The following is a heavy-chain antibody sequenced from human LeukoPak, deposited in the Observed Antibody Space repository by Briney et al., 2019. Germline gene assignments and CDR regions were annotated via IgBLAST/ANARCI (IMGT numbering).Heavy chain of an antibody. CDR3: ARGSDRDFWSGYQAEFDY. Sequence: PGGSLRLSCAASGFTFSSYSMNWVRQAPGKGLEWVSSISSSSSYIYYADSVKGRFTISRDNAKNSLYLQMNSLRAEDTAVYYCARGSDRDFWSGYQAEFDYWGQGTLVTVSS. J-gene: IGHJ4*02. V-gene: IGHV3-21*01. CDR1: GFTFSSYS. D-gene: IGHD3-3*01. CDR2: ISSSSSYI.